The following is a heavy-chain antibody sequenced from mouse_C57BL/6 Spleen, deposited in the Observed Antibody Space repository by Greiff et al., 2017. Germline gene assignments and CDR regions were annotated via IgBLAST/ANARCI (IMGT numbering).Heavy chain of an antibody. CDR2: IHPNSSST. J-gene: IGHJ2*01. Sequence: QVQLQQPGAELVKPGASVKLSCKASGYTFTSYWMHWVKQRPGQGLEWIGMIHPNSSSTNYNEKFKSKATLTVDKSSSTAYMQLSSLTSEDSAVYYCARDYDYQGYYFDYWGQGTTLTVSS. D-gene: IGHD2-4*01. CDR1: GYTFTSYW. CDR3: ARDYDYQGYYFDY. V-gene: IGHV1-64*01.